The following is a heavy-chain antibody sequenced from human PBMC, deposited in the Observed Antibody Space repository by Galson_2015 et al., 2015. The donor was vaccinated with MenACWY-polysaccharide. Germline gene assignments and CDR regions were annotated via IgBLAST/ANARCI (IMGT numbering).Heavy chain of an antibody. V-gene: IGHV4-59*01. Sequence: ATLSLTWTVSGGSISSYYWGWIRQPPGKGLEWIGNIYYTGSTRYKSSLESRVTISVDASKNQFSLSLTSVTAADTTVYYCARDNRCPCSRTSCSTTLGMDVWGQGTTVTVSS. CDR3: ARDNRCPCSRTSCSTTLGMDV. J-gene: IGHJ6*02. D-gene: IGHD2-2*01. CDR2: IYYTGST. CDR1: GGSISSYY.